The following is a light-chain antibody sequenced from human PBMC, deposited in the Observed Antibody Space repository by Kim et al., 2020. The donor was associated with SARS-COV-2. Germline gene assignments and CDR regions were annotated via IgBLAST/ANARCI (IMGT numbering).Light chain of an antibody. V-gene: IGKV3-15*01. CDR2: AES. CDR1: QGGSSK. Sequence: GARGERATHTCRARQGGSSKRAREQQKPGQEPRLLNYAESTRATGIPARLSGSGSVTEFTITISSLQSEDFTVYYGQKYHNWPLTFGGGTKVDIK. CDR3: QKYHNWPLT. J-gene: IGKJ4*01.